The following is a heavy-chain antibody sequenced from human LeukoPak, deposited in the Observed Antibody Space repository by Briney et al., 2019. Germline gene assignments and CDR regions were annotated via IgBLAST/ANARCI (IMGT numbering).Heavy chain of an antibody. CDR1: GGSISSSSYY. Sequence: SETLSLTCTVSGGSISSSSYYWGWIRQPPGKGLEWIGSIYYSGSTYYNPSLKSRVTISVDTSKNQFSLKLSSVTAADTAVYYCARDLDVVVVAATRIPLYYYYYYMDVWGKGTTVTISS. CDR2: IYYSGST. J-gene: IGHJ6*03. V-gene: IGHV4-39*07. CDR3: ARDLDVVVVAATRIPLYYYYYYMDV. D-gene: IGHD2-15*01.